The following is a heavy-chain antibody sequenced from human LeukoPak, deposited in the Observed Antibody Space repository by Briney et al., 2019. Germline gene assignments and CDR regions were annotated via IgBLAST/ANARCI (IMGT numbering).Heavy chain of an antibody. CDR2: VSNTGVSI. Sequence: GGSLRLSCAASGFTFSDYYMSWIRQAPGKGLEWVSHVSNTGVSIYYADSAKGRFTISRDNAENSLYLQMNSLRAEDTAVYYCATIYDRNFDYWGQGTLVTVSS. D-gene: IGHD3-22*01. CDR1: GFTFSDYY. V-gene: IGHV3-11*04. CDR3: ATIYDRNFDY. J-gene: IGHJ4*02.